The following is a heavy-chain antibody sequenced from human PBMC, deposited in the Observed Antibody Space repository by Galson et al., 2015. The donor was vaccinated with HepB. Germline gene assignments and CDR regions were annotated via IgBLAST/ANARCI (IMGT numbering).Heavy chain of an antibody. Sequence: SLRLSCAASGFTFSSYSMNWVRQAPGKGLEWVSSISSSSSYIYYADSVKGRFTISRDNAKNSLYLQMNSLRAEDTAVYYCARVLWGVVAAHRYYYYGMDVWGQGTTVTVSS. D-gene: IGHD2-15*01. J-gene: IGHJ6*02. V-gene: IGHV3-21*01. CDR3: ARVLWGVVAAHRYYYYGMDV. CDR1: GFTFSSYS. CDR2: ISSSSSYI.